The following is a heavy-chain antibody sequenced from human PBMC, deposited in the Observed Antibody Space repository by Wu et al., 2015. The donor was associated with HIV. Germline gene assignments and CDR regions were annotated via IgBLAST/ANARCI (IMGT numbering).Heavy chain of an antibody. J-gene: IGHJ4*02. Sequence: QVQLVQSGAEVKKPGSSVKVSCKASGGTFSSYAISWVRQAPGQGLEWMGWFNPNTGGAHYGLDYQGRVTMTGDTSITTVYMELTRLASDDTAIYYCAREGLCRTTSCQFGFWGQGTLVTVFS. CDR3: AREGLCRTTSCQFGF. CDR2: FNPNTGGA. CDR1: GGTFSSYA. V-gene: IGHV1-2*02. D-gene: IGHD2-2*01.